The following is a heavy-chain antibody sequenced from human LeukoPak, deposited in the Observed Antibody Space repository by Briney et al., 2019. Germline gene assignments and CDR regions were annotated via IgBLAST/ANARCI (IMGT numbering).Heavy chain of an antibody. D-gene: IGHD6-13*01. Sequence: QTGGSLRLSCAASGFTFSSYWMHWVRQAPGKGLVWVSRINSAGSSTSYADSVKGRFTISRDNAKNTLYLQMSSLRAEDTAVYYCARVGREYSTRGQLDYWGQGTLVTVSS. V-gene: IGHV3-74*01. CDR1: GFTFSSYW. CDR3: ARVGREYSTRGQLDY. J-gene: IGHJ4*02. CDR2: INSAGSST.